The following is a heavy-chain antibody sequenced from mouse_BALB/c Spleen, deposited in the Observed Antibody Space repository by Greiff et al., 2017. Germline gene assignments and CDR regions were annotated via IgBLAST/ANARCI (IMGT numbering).Heavy chain of an antibody. J-gene: IGHJ4*01. CDR3: ARDRVLYYYAMDY. D-gene: IGHD3-3*01. CDR1: GFSLTSYG. Sequence: VKLVESGPGLVAPSQSLSITCTVSGFSLTSYGVHWVRQPPGKGLEWLGVIWAGGSTNYNSALMSRLSISKDNSKSQVFLKMNSLQTDDTAMYYCARDRVLYYYAMDYWGQGTSVTVSS. V-gene: IGHV2-9*02. CDR2: IWAGGST.